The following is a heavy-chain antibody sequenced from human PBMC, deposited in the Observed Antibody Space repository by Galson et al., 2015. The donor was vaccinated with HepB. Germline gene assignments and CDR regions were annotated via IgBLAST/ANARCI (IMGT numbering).Heavy chain of an antibody. V-gene: IGHV3-21*01. J-gene: IGHJ4*02. Sequence: SLRLSCAASGFTFSSYSMNWVRQAPGKGLEWVSSISSSSSYIYYADSVKGRFTISRDNAKNSLYLQINSLRAEDTAVYYCALTGDDSSGYFDYWGQGALVTVSS. CDR2: ISSSSSYI. CDR1: GFTFSSYS. D-gene: IGHD3-22*01. CDR3: ALTGDDSSGYFDY.